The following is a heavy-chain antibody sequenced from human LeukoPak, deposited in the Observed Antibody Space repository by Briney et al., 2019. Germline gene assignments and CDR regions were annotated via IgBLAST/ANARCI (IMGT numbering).Heavy chain of an antibody. J-gene: IGHJ4*02. CDR1: GGSFSGYY. D-gene: IGHD5-24*01. CDR2: INHSGST. V-gene: IGHV4-34*01. Sequence: SETLSLTCAVYGGSFSGYYWSWIRQPPGKGLECIGEINHSGSTNYNPSLKSRVTISVDTSKNQFSLKLSSVTAADTAVYYCARVLRRDGSTDYWGQGTLVTVSS. CDR3: ARVLRRDGSTDY.